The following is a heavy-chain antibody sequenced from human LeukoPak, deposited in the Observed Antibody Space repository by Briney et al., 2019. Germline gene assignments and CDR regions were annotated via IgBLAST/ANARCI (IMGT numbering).Heavy chain of an antibody. D-gene: IGHD3-10*01. CDR3: AKYGSGTYYNGLY. CDR1: GFTLSNYA. CDR2: ISVSGDNT. V-gene: IGHV3-23*01. J-gene: IGHJ4*02. Sequence: GGSLRLSCAASGFTLSNYAMTWVRQAPGKGLQWVSTISVSGDNTYYADSVKGRFTISRDTSKSTLYLQMNSLKDEDTAVYYCAKYGSGTYYNGLYWGQGTLATVSS.